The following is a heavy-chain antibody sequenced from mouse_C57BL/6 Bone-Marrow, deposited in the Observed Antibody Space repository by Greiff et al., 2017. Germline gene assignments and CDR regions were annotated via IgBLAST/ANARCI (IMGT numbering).Heavy chain of an antibody. D-gene: IGHD2-4*01. V-gene: IGHV1-81*01. J-gene: IGHJ3*01. CDR2: IYPRSGNT. CDR3: ARDGGIYYDPFAY. Sequence: QVQLQQSGAELARPGASVKLSCKASGYTFTSSGISWVKQRTGQGLEWIGEIYPRSGNTYYNEKFKGKATLTADKSSSTAYMELRSLTSEDSAVYFCARDGGIYYDPFAYWGQGTLVTVSA. CDR1: GYTFTSSG.